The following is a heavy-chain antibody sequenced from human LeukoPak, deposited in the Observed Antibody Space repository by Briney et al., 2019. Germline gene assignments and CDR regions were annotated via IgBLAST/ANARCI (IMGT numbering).Heavy chain of an antibody. CDR1: GYSFTSYW. Sequence: GESLKISCKGSGYSFTSYWIGWVRQMSGKGLEWMGIFYHGDSDTRHSPSFQGQVTISADKSVSTAYPQGRRQKASDTAMYYCARHGDVDTAMVNDYWGQGTLVTVSS. CDR3: ARHGDVDTAMVNDY. J-gene: IGHJ4*02. CDR2: FYHGDSDT. D-gene: IGHD5-18*01. V-gene: IGHV5-51*01.